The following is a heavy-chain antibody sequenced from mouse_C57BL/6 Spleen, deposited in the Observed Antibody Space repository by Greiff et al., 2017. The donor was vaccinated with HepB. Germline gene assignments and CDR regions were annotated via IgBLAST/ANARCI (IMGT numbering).Heavy chain of an antibody. CDR1: GFSLTSYG. CDR3: ARQGIGSSYWYFDV. V-gene: IGHV2-6-1*01. Sequence: VQLQQSGPGLVAPSQSLSITCTVSGFSLTSYGVHWVRQPPGKGLEWLVVIWSDGSTTYNSALKSRLSISKDNSKSQVFLKMNSLQTDDTAMYYCARQGIGSSYWYFDVWGTGTTVTVSS. D-gene: IGHD1-1*01. J-gene: IGHJ1*03. CDR2: IWSDGST.